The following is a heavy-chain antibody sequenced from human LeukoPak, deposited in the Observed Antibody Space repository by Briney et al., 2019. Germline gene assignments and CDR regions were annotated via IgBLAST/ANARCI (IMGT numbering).Heavy chain of an antibody. V-gene: IGHV4-4*02. Sequence: SETLSLTCAVSGGSISSTSNWWSWVRQPPGKGLEWIGEIYHSGSTNYNPSLKSRVTISVDKSKNQFSLKLSSVTAADTAVYYCARGGIVATTKVGDCFDYWGQGTLVTVSS. J-gene: IGHJ4*02. CDR3: ARGGIVATTKVGDCFDY. CDR2: IYHSGST. D-gene: IGHD5-12*01. CDR1: GGSISSTSNW.